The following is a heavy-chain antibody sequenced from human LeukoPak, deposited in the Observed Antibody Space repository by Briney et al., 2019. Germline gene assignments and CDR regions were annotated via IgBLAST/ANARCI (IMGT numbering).Heavy chain of an antibody. J-gene: IGHJ6*02. Sequence: SETLSLTCTVSGGSISSGDYYWSWIRQPPGKGLEWIGYIYYSGSTYYNPSLKSRVTISVDTSKNQFSLKLSSVTAADTVVYYCARITFVVEGYGMDVWGQGTTVTVSS. CDR3: ARITFVVEGYGMDV. CDR2: IYYSGST. D-gene: IGHD2-21*01. CDR1: GGSISSGDYY. V-gene: IGHV4-30-4*08.